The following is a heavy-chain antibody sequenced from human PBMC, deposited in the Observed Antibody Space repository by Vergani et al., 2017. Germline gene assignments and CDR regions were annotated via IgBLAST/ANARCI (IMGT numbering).Heavy chain of an antibody. CDR2: IYYSGST. CDR3: ARDAWSGYYGRGYYYYYYMDV. V-gene: IGHV4-61*10. J-gene: IGHJ6*03. D-gene: IGHD3-3*01. CDR1: GGSVSSGSYY. Sequence: QVQLQESGPGLVKPSETLSLTCTVSGGSVSSGSYYWSWIRQPAGKGLEWIGYIYYSGSTNYNPSLKSRGTISVDTSKNQFSLKLSSVTAADTAVYYCARDAWSGYYGRGYYYYYYMDVWGQGTTVTVSS.